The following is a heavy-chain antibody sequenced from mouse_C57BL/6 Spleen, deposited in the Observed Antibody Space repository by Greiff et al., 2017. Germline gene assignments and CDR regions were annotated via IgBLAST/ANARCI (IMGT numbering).Heavy chain of an antibody. CDR1: GFSLSTSGMG. Sequence: QVTLNVCGPGILQSSQTLSLTCSFSGFSLSTSGMGVSWIRQPSGKGLEWLAHIYWDDDKRYNPSLKSRLTISKDTSRNQVFLKITSVDTADTATYYCARRGGGYDDAGFDYWGQGTTRTVSS. J-gene: IGHJ2*01. V-gene: IGHV8-12*01. CDR3: ARRGGGYDDAGFDY. CDR2: IYWDDDK. D-gene: IGHD2-2*01.